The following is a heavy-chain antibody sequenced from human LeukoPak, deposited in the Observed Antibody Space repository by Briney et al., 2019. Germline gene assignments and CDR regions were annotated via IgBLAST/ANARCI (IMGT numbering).Heavy chain of an antibody. J-gene: IGHJ5*02. CDR3: ARDDTYCYDSSGYYYGGQFDP. D-gene: IGHD3-22*01. CDR2: IYTSGST. V-gene: IGHV4-61*02. Sequence: PSETLSLTCTVSGGSISSGSYYWSWIRQPAGKGLEWIGRIYTSGSTNYNPSLKSRVTISVDTSKNQFSLKLSSVTAADTAVYYCARDDTYCYDSSGYYYGGQFDPWGQGTLVTVSS. CDR1: GGSISSGSYY.